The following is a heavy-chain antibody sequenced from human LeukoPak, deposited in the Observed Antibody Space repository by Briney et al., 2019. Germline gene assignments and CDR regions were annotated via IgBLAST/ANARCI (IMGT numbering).Heavy chain of an antibody. J-gene: IGHJ4*02. CDR2: ISYDGSNK. D-gene: IGHD5-12*01. Sequence: GGSLRLSCAASGFSFSSYAMHWVRQVPGKGVEWVAVISYDGSNKYYADSVKGRFTISRDNSKNTLYLQMNSLRAEDTAVYYCARDSGYDYVDYFDYWGQGTLVTVSS. CDR3: ARDSGYDYVDYFDY. V-gene: IGHV3-30-3*01. CDR1: GFSFSSYA.